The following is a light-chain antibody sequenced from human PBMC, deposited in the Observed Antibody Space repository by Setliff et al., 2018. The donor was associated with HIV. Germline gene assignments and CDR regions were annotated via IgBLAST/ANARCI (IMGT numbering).Light chain of an antibody. V-gene: IGLV2-23*02. J-gene: IGLJ1*01. CDR3: CSYAGSSTPYV. CDR1: SSDVGSYNL. Sequence: QSALTQPASVSGSPGQSITISCTGTSSDVGSYNLVSWYQQHPGKAPKLMIYEVSKRPSGFSNRISGSKSGNTAPLTISGLQAEDEADYYCCSYAGSSTPYVFGTGTKVTVL. CDR2: EVS.